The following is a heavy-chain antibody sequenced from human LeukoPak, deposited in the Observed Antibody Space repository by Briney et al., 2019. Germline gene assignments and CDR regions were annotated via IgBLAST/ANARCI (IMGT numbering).Heavy chain of an antibody. CDR1: GGSISSYN. CDR2: IYSSGST. J-gene: IGHJ3*02. D-gene: IGHD1-26*01. CDR3: ARQGSGGRAFDI. Sequence: SETLSLTCIVSGGSISSYNWSWIRQPPGKGLEWIGYIYSSGSTNSNPSLKSRVTVSVDTSKSQFSLKMTSVTAADTAVYYCARQGSGGRAFDIWGQGTMVTVSS. V-gene: IGHV4-59*08.